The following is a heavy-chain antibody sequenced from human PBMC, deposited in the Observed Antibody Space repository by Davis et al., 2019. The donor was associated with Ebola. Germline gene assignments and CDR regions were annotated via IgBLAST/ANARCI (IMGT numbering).Heavy chain of an antibody. CDR3: VRTSRDGYNPFIDY. V-gene: IGHV1-2*02. CDR1: GYTFTGHY. CDR2: MDPDSGGT. Sequence: ASVKVSCKASGYTFTGHYVHWVRQAPGQGLEWMGWMDPDSGGTNFAQTFQGRVTMTRDTSINTAYMELTRLTSDDTATYYCVRTSRDGYNPFIDYWGQGTLVTVSS. J-gene: IGHJ4*02. D-gene: IGHD5-24*01.